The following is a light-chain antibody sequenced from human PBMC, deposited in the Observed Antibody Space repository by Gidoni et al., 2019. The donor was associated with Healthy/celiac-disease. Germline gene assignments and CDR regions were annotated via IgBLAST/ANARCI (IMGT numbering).Light chain of an antibody. CDR2: DVS. CDR3: SSYTSSSTGV. CDR1: SSDVGGYNY. V-gene: IGLV2-14*03. J-gene: IGLJ1*01. Sequence: QSALTQPDSVSGSPGQSITISCTGTSSDVGGYNYVSWYQQPPGKAPKLMIYDVSNRPSGVSNRFSGSKSGNTASLTISGLQAEDEADYYCSSYTSSSTGVFGTGTKVTVL.